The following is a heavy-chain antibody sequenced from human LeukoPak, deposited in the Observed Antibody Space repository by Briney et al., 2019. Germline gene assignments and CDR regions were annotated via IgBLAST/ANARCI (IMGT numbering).Heavy chain of an antibody. Sequence: SETLSLTCTVSGGSISSYYWSWIRQPPGKGLEWIGYIYYSGSTNYNPSLESRVTISVDTSKNQFSLKLSSVTAADTAVYYCARLFCSSTSCYVHNWFDPWGQGTLVTVSS. CDR1: GGSISSYY. CDR2: IYYSGST. V-gene: IGHV4-59*08. D-gene: IGHD2-2*01. J-gene: IGHJ5*02. CDR3: ARLFCSSTSCYVHNWFDP.